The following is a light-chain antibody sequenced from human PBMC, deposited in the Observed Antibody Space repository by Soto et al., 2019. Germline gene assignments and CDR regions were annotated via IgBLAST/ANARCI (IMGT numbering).Light chain of an antibody. J-gene: IGKJ5*01. CDR1: QSVSSY. CDR2: DAS. Sequence: EIVLTQSPATLSLSPGERATLSCRASQSVSSYLAWYQQKPGQAPRLLIYDASNRATGIPVRFSGSGSGTDFTLPISSLEPEDFAVYYCQQRSDWPITFGHGTRLEIK. V-gene: IGKV3-11*01. CDR3: QQRSDWPIT.